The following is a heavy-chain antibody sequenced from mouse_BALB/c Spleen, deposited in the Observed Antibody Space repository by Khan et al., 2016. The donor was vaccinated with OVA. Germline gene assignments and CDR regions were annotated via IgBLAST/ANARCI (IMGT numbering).Heavy chain of an antibody. V-gene: IGHV1S41*01. CDR3: ARENYYGNYYYAMDY. CDR2: IGPGSGTT. J-gene: IGHJ4*01. D-gene: IGHD2-1*01. Sequence: DLVKPGASVKLSCKASGYTFTSYWINWIKQRPGQGLEWIGRIGPGSGTTDYNEMFKGKATLTVDTSSNTVYNQLSSLSSEDSAVYFCARENYYGNYYYAMDYWGQGTSVTVSS. CDR1: GYTFTSYW.